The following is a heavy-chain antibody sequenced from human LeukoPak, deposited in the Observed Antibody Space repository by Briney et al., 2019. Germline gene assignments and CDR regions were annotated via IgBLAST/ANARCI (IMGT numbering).Heavy chain of an antibody. CDR1: GGSISSYY. J-gene: IGHJ3*02. CDR2: IYYSGST. D-gene: IGHD2-15*01. V-gene: IGHV4-59*01. Sequence: SETLSLTCTVSGGSISSYYWSWIRQPPGKGLEWIGYIYYSGSTNYNPSLKSRVTISVDTSKNQFSLKLSSVTAADTAVYYCASDYCSGGSCYYAFDIWGQGTMVTVSS. CDR3: ASDYCSGGSCYYAFDI.